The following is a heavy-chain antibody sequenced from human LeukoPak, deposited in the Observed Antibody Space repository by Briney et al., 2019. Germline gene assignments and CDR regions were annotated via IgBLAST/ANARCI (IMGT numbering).Heavy chain of an antibody. CDR2: INPSGGST. V-gene: IGHV1-46*01. J-gene: IGHJ6*02. CDR1: GYTFTSYY. Sequence: GASVKVSCKASGYTFTSYYMHWVRQAPGQGLEWMGIINPSGGSTSYAQKFQGRVTMTRDTSTSTVYMELSSLRSEDTAVYYCARDGTDYGGNLAYGMDVWGQGTTVTVSS. D-gene: IGHD4-23*01. CDR3: ARDGTDYGGNLAYGMDV.